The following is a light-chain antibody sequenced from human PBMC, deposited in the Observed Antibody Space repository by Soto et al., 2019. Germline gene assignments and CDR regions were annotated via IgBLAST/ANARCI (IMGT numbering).Light chain of an antibody. Sequence: QSALTQPASASGSPGQSIAISCTGTSSDVGGFDYVSWYQQHPGKAPKLIIYEVSNRPSGISNRFSGSKSAYTASLTISGLQAEDEADYYCSSYTSGSAWVFGGGTKLTVL. CDR2: EVS. V-gene: IGLV2-14*01. CDR3: SSYTSGSAWV. CDR1: SSDVGGFDY. J-gene: IGLJ3*02.